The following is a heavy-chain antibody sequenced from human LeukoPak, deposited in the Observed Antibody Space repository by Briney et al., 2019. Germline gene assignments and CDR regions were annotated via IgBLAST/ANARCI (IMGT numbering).Heavy chain of an antibody. J-gene: IGHJ4*02. CDR3: ARDYVSSALDY. Sequence: ASVTVSCKTSGYTSTVYYIHWVRQAPGQGLEWMGWINRNSGGTNYAQKFQGRVTMTRDTSISTAYMELSRLRSDDTAVYYCARDYVSSALDYWGQGTLVTVSS. D-gene: IGHD6-19*01. CDR1: GYTSTVYY. V-gene: IGHV1-2*02. CDR2: INRNSGGT.